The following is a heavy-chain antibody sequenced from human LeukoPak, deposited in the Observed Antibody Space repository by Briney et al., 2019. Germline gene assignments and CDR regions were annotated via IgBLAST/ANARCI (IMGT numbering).Heavy chain of an antibody. CDR2: IFYSGST. D-gene: IGHD6-19*01. Sequence: SETLSLTCTVSGGSISSSSYHWGWIRQPPGKGLEWIGSIFYSGSTCYNPSLKSRVTISVDTSKNQFSLKLTSVTAADTAVYYCARDGQWLSNYFDSWGQGTLVSVSS. J-gene: IGHJ4*02. CDR1: GGSISSSSYH. V-gene: IGHV4-39*07. CDR3: ARDGQWLSNYFDS.